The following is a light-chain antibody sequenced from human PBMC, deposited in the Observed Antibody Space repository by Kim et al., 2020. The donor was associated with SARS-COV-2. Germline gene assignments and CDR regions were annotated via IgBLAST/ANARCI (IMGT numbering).Light chain of an antibody. J-gene: IGLJ2*01. CDR3: NSRDSNDNVV. CDR2: GKN. Sequence: VGLGQTVRITCQGESLRSYYATWYQQKPGQAPILVIYGKNNRPSGILDRFSGSSSGNTASLTITGTQAGDEADYYCNSRDSNDNVVFGGGTQLTVL. V-gene: IGLV3-19*01. CDR1: SLRSYY.